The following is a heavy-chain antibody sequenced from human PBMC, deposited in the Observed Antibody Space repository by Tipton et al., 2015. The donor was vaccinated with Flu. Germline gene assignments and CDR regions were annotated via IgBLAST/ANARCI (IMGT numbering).Heavy chain of an antibody. CDR2: FFYTGAT. Sequence: TLSLTCIVSGDSINTDVYHWGWIRQSPVRGLEWIGSFFYTGATYYSPSLQSRVTISADTSKNQFSLKLTSLTVADTAIYYCARHIGPTGPDYWGQGILVTVSS. CDR1: GDSINTDVYH. V-gene: IGHV4-39*01. CDR3: ARHIGPTGPDY. J-gene: IGHJ4*02.